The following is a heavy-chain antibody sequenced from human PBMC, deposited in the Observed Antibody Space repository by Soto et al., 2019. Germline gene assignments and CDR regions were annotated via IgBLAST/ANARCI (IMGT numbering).Heavy chain of an antibody. V-gene: IGHV2-5*02. D-gene: IGHD3-3*01. J-gene: IGHJ4*02. Sequence: QITLNESGPTQVKPRQTLTLTCTFSGFSLTTSGVGVGWIRQSPGKAPEWLALIYWDDDKRYSPSLKSRLTITKDTSKNQVVLTMADVYPADTATYYCAHRVLRTVFGLVTTTAIYFDFWGQGTPVAVSS. CDR1: GFSLTTSGVG. CDR3: AHRVLRTVFGLVTTTAIYFDF. CDR2: IYWDDDK.